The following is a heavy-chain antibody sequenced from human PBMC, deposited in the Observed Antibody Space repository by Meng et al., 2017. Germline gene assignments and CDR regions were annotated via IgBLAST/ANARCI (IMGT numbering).Heavy chain of an antibody. D-gene: IGHD3-9*01. CDR1: GVSFSGYY. CDR2: INHSGST. CDR3: ARGRYFDWLSYRYYFDY. V-gene: IGHV4-34*01. Sequence: QGQLQQWGAGPLKPSASLSLPCAVYGVSFSGYYWSWIRQPPGKGLEWIGEINHSGSTNYNPSLKSRVTISVDTSKNQFSLKLSSVTAADTAVYYCARGRYFDWLSYRYYFDYWGQGTLVTVSS. J-gene: IGHJ4*02.